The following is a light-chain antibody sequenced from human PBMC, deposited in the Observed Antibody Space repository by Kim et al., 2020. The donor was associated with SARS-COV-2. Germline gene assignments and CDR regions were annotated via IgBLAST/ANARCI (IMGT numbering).Light chain of an antibody. CDR1: QSVSSSY. J-gene: IGKJ2*01. CDR2: GAS. CDR3: QQYGSSPKT. V-gene: IGKV3-20*01. Sequence: EIVLTQSPGTLSLSPGERATLSCRASQSVSSSYLALYQQKPGQAPRLLNYGASSRATGIPDRFSGSGSGTDFTFNISRLEPEDFAVYYCQQYGSSPKTFGQGTKLE.